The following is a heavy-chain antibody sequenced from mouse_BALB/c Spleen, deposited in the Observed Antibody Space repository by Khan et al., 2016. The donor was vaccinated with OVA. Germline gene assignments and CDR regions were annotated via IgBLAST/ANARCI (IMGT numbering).Heavy chain of an antibody. CDR3: AGGFDF. J-gene: IGHJ2*01. V-gene: IGHV1-84*02. Sequence: QVQLQQSGPELVKPGASVKISCKASGYTFTDYYINWVKQKPGQGLEWIGWIYPGSANARYSEKFKGKATLTVDTSSSTAFMQLSSLTSEDTAVXFCAGGFDFWGQGTTLTVSS. CDR1: GYTFTDYY. CDR2: IYPGSANA.